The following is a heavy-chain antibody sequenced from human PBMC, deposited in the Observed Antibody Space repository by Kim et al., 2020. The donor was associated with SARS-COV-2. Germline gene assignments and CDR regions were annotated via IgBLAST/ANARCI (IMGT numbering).Heavy chain of an antibody. J-gene: IGHJ6*02. V-gene: IGHV5-51*01. D-gene: IGHD2-8*01. CDR2: VYPGDSDA. CDR3: TRLTWGAGMVFPKEYREGRQGLDV. CDR1: GYSFSNFW. Sequence: GESLKISCKGSGYSFSNFWIVWVRQMPGKGLEVMGIVYPGDSDARYTSSFQGQVIISADKSISTAYLQWSSLKASDTAMYYCTRLTWGAGMVFPKEYREGRQGLDVWGQGTTVTVSS.